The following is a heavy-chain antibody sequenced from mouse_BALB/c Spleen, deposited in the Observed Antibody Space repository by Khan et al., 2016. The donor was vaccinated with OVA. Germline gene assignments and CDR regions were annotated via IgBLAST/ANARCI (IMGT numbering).Heavy chain of an antibody. CDR2: INTHSGVP. Sequence: QIQLVQSGPELKKPGETVRISCKASGYTFTTAGIQWVQKMPGKGLKWIGWINTHSGVPKYAEDFKGRFAFSLAISVSTTYLQITNLKNEDTATYFWARGGAAYYRDDGGAMEYWGQGASVTVAS. V-gene: IGHV9-4*02. CDR1: GYTFTTAG. J-gene: IGHJ4*01. CDR3: ARGGAAYYRDDGGAMEY. D-gene: IGHD2-14*01.